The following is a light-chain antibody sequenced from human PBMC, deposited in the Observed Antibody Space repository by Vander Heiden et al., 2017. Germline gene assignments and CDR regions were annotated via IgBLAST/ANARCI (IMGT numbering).Light chain of an antibody. Sequence: EIVLTQSPATLSLSPGERATLSCRASQSVSSYLAWYQQKPGQAPRLLIDDASNRATGIPARFTGSGSGTDFTLTIRSLEPEDFAVYYCQQCSYCPNTFGGGTKLEIK. CDR1: QSVSSY. CDR3: QQCSYCPNT. J-gene: IGKJ4*01. CDR2: DAS. V-gene: IGKV3-11*01.